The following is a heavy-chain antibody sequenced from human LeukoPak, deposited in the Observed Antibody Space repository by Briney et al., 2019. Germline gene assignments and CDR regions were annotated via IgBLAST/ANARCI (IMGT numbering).Heavy chain of an antibody. CDR2: IKEDGSAK. V-gene: IGHV3-7*01. CDR3: VRDGSSWGNFDY. J-gene: IGHJ4*02. CDR1: GFTFSNAW. D-gene: IGHD7-27*01. Sequence: GGSLRLSCAASGFTFSNAWMSWLRQAPGKGLEWVADIKEDGSAKYYVDSVKGRFTISRDNAKNSLYLQMNSLRTEDTAVYYCVRDGSSWGNFDYWGQGTLVSVSS.